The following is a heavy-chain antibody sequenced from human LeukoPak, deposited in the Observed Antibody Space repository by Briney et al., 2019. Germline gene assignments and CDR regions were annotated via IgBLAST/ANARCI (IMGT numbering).Heavy chain of an antibody. D-gene: IGHD3-22*01. CDR2: ISAYNGNT. CDR3: ARERYYDSSGEGFDY. J-gene: IGHJ4*02. Sequence: GASVKVSCKASGYTFTSYGISWVRQAPGQGLEWMGWISAYNGNTNYAQELQGRVTMTTDTSTSTAYMELRSLRSDDTAVYYCARERYYDSSGEGFDYWGQGTLVTVSS. V-gene: IGHV1-18*01. CDR1: GYTFTSYG.